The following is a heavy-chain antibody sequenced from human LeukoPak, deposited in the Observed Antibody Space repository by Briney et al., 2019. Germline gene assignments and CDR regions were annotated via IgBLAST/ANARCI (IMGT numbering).Heavy chain of an antibody. CDR2: IYHSGST. Sequence: PSETLSLTCTVSGYSISSGYYWGWIRQPPGKGLEWIGSIYHSGSTYYNPSLKSRVTISVDTSKNQFSLKLSSVTAADTAVYYCARQGSGSHYNRGYYFDYWGQGTLVTVSS. V-gene: IGHV4-38-2*02. J-gene: IGHJ4*02. CDR3: ARQGSGSHYNRGYYFDY. D-gene: IGHD3-10*01. CDR1: GYSISSGYY.